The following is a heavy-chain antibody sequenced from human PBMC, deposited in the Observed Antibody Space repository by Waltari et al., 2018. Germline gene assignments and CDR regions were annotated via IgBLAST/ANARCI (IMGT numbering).Heavy chain of an antibody. D-gene: IGHD4-17*01. CDR3: ARSGDYAEYFQH. CDR2: VHASGTT. J-gene: IGHJ1*01. V-gene: IGHV4-4*07. CDR1: SGSVSRYY. Sequence: GQLQESGPGLVKPSETLSLICTVSSGSVSRYYWNGIRQCAGKGLEWIGHVHASGTTKYNPSLRSRVTVSLDTSKNQFSLKLTSVTAADTAVYYCARSGDYAEYFQHWGLGTLLTVSS.